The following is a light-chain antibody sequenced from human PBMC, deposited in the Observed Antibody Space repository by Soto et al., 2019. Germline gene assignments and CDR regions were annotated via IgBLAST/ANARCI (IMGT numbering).Light chain of an antibody. Sequence: IQLTQSPSSLSASVGDRVTITCRASQGVRRYLAWFHQRPGKALKLLIFGAAALQNGVPARFSGGGFGTEFTLTITSLQPEDFATYYCHQVYTYPRTFRQGTKVEIK. CDR2: GAA. CDR1: QGVRRY. V-gene: IGKV1-9*01. CDR3: HQVYTYPRT. J-gene: IGKJ1*01.